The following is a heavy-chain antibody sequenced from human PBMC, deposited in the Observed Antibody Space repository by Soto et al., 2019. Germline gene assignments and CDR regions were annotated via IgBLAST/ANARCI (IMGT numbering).Heavy chain of an antibody. CDR2: IYYSGST. D-gene: IGHD2-15*01. V-gene: IGHV4-39*01. J-gene: IGHJ6*02. Sequence: PSETLSLTCTVSGGSISSSSYYWGWIRQPPGKGLEWIGSIYYSGSTYYNPSLKSRVTISVDTSKNQFSLKLSSVTAADTAVYYCASPSGGSCANYYYGMDVWGQGTTVTVSS. CDR3: ASPSGGSCANYYYGMDV. CDR1: GGSISSSSYY.